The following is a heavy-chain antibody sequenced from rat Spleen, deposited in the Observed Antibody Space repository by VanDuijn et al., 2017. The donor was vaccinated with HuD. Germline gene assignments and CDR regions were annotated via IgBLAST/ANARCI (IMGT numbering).Heavy chain of an antibody. J-gene: IGHJ1*01. CDR2: ISYGDSSGHSST. D-gene: IGHD2-2*01. Sequence: EVQLVESGGDLVQPGRSLKLSCAASGFTFNNYEMVWVRRAPAKGLEWVATISYGDSSGHSSTYYRDSVKGRFTISRDNAQSTLYLQMDSLRSEDTATYYCARAGYLRDWYLDFWGPGTMVTVSS. V-gene: IGHV5-7*01. CDR3: ARAGYLRDWYLDF. CDR1: GFTFNNYE.